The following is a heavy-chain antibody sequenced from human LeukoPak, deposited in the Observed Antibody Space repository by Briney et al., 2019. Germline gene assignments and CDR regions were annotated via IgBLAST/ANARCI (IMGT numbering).Heavy chain of an antibody. CDR2: IYYSGST. J-gene: IGHJ6*03. CDR3: ARGAWIQHHMDV. CDR1: GGSISSSSYY. Sequence: SETLSLTCTVSGGSISSSSYYWGWIRQPPGKGLEWIGSIYYSGSTYYNPSLKSRVTISVDTSKNQFSLKLSSVTAADTAVYYCARGAWIQHHMDVWGKGTTVTVSS. V-gene: IGHV4-39*01. D-gene: IGHD5-18*01.